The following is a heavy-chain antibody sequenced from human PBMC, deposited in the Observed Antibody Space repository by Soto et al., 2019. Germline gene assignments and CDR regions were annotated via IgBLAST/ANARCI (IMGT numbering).Heavy chain of an antibody. CDR3: APTMVRGVIILDY. J-gene: IGHJ4*02. V-gene: IGHV3-30*03. CDR2: ISYDGSNK. Sequence: QVQLVESGGGVVQPGRSLRLSCAASGFTFSSYGMHWVRQAPGKGLEWVAVISYDGSNKYYADSVKGRFTISRDNSKNTLYLQMNSLRAEDTAVYYCAPTMVRGVIILDYWGPGTLVTVSS. D-gene: IGHD3-10*01. CDR1: GFTFSSYG.